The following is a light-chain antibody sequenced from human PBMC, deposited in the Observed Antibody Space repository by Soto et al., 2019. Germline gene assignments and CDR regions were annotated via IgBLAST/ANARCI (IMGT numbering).Light chain of an antibody. CDR3: QQRSNWPPTIT. CDR2: DAS. Sequence: EIVLTQSPGTLPLSPGERATLSCRASQSVSSNYLAWYQQKPGQAPRLLSYDASNRATGIPARFSGSWSGTDFTLTISSLEPEDFAVYYCQQRSNWPPTITFGQGTRLEI. CDR1: QSVSSNY. J-gene: IGKJ5*01. V-gene: IGKV3-11*01.